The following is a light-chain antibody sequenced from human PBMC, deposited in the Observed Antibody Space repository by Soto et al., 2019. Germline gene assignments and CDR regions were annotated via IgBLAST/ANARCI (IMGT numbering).Light chain of an antibody. Sequence: IVLTQSPGTLSLSPGDRATLSCRASHSMSNSNLAWYQHKPGQAPRLLIYGASNRATGIPDRFSGSGSGTDSILTINRLEPEDFAVYYCQEFASNFGGGTKVEIK. CDR1: HSMSNSN. CDR2: GAS. CDR3: QEFASN. J-gene: IGKJ4*01. V-gene: IGKV3-20*01.